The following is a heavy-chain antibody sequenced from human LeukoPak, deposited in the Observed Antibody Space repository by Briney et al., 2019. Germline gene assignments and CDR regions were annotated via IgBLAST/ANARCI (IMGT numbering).Heavy chain of an antibody. D-gene: IGHD3-22*01. Sequence: PGGSLRLSCAASGFTFNSYTMHWVRQAPGKGLEWVSSISSTDSFIYYADSLKGRFTISRDNAKNSLYLQMNSLRAEDTAVYYCARAHYYDSSGLDFWGQGTLVTVSS. V-gene: IGHV3-21*01. CDR2: ISSTDSFI. CDR3: ARAHYYDSSGLDF. J-gene: IGHJ4*02. CDR1: GFTFNSYT.